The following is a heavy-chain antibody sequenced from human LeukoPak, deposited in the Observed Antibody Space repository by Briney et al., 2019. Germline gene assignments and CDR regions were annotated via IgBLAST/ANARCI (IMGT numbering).Heavy chain of an antibody. CDR3: ARLSSFAFDI. J-gene: IGHJ3*02. D-gene: IGHD3-16*02. CDR2: IYNDGTT. V-gene: IGHV3-53*01. CDR1: GFTFSSYS. Sequence: GGSLRLSCAASGFTFSSYSMNWVRQAPGKGLEWVSVIYNDGTTYYADSVKGRFTISRDNSKNTLYLQMNSLQAEDTAVYYCARLSSFAFDIWGQGTMVTVSS.